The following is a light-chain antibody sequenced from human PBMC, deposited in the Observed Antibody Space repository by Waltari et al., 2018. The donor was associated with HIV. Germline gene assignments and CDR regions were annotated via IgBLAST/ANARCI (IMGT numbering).Light chain of an antibody. CDR2: KAS. V-gene: IGKV1-5*03. CDR3: QQYNTYSPRSWT. J-gene: IGKJ1*01. CDR1: QSISNW. Sequence: DIQLTQSPSTLSPSVGDSVTITCRASQSISNWLAWYQQKPGKAPKLLIYKASSLEGGVPSRFSGSGSGTEFTLTISSLQPDDFATYYCQQYNTYSPRSWTFGQGTKVEIK.